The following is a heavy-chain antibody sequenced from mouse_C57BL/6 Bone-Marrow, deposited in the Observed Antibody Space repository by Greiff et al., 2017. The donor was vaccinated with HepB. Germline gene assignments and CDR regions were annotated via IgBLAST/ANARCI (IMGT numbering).Heavy chain of an antibody. CDR3: ARLIGLYGRDWYFDV. V-gene: IGHV1-64*01. CDR2: IHPNSGST. Sequence: QVQLQQPGAELVKPGASVKLSCKASGYTFTSYWMHWVKQRPGQGLEWIGMIHPNSGSTNYNEKFKSKATLTVDKSSSTSYMQLSSLTSEDSAVYYCARLIGLYGRDWYFDVWGTGTTVTVSS. D-gene: IGHD1-1*01. CDR1: GYTFTSYW. J-gene: IGHJ1*03.